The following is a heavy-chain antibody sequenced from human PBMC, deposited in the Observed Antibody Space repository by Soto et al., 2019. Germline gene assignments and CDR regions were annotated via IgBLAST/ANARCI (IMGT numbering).Heavy chain of an antibody. J-gene: IGHJ4*02. CDR2: IFPGDSDT. V-gene: IGHV5-51*01. Sequence: GESLKISCNASGYSFTTSWIGWVRQMSGKGLEWMGVIFPGDSDTRYSPSFQGQVTISADKSITSAYLKWSSLKASDTAMYYCAAGSDYGGAFLYWGQGSQVTVYS. CDR1: GYSFTTSW. D-gene: IGHD6-25*01. CDR3: AAGSDYGGAFLY.